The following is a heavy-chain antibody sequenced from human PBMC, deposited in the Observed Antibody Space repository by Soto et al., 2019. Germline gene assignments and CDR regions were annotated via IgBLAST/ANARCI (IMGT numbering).Heavy chain of an antibody. Sequence: EVQLVESGGDLVQPGGSLRLSCAASGFTFSSYEMHWVRQAPGKGLEWISYISSTGSGTHYADSVKGRFTIPRDNARNSLSLQMNSLRAEDTAIYYCVRDLHEPLPADVLQVANWGQGTQVTVSS. CDR1: GFTFSSYE. CDR3: VRDLHEPLPADVLQVAN. J-gene: IGHJ4*02. CDR2: ISSTGSGT. V-gene: IGHV3-48*03. D-gene: IGHD1-1*01.